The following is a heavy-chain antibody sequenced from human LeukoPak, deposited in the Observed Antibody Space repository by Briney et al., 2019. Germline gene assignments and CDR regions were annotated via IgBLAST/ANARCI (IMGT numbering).Heavy chain of an antibody. CDR2: FDPEDGET. Sequence: ASVKVSCKVSGYTLTELSMHWVRQAPGKGLEWMGGFDPEDGETIYAQKFQGRVPMTGDTSTDTAYMEPSSLRSEDTAVYYCATHYIGGFDYWGQGTLVTVSS. V-gene: IGHV1-24*01. CDR3: ATHYIGGFDY. CDR1: GYTLTELS. J-gene: IGHJ4*02. D-gene: IGHD3-16*01.